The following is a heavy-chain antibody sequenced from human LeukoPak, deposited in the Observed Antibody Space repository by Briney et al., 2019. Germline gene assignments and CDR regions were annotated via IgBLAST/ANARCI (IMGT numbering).Heavy chain of an antibody. D-gene: IGHD3-10*01. CDR1: GFPFGNYA. CDR2: ISGDGGNT. Sequence: PGGSLRLSCAGSGFPFGNYAMSWVRQTPGKGLECVSVISGDGGNTYYADSVKGRFTISRDNSKNTLYLQMNSLRAEDTAVYYCAKHLWRDLLWFGEGYYFGYWGQGTLVTVSS. CDR3: AKHLWRDLLWFGEGYYFGY. J-gene: IGHJ4*02. V-gene: IGHV3-23*01.